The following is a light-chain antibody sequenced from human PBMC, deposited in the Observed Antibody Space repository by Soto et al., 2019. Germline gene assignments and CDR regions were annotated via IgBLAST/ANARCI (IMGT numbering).Light chain of an antibody. CDR1: LCIRND. Sequence: DIQMTQYPPSLSQTVGDRVTITCRASLCIRNDLVWYQQKPGKVPKLLIYAASSLQSGVPSRFSGSGSGTEFTFTIFFLQPEDFATYYCLQLNSYPLTFGGGIKVDIK. CDR2: AAS. V-gene: IGKV1-17*01. CDR3: LQLNSYPLT. J-gene: IGKJ4*01.